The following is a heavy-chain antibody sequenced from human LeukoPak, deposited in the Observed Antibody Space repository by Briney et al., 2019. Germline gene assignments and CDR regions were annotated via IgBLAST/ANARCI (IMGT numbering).Heavy chain of an antibody. D-gene: IGHD2-2*01. J-gene: IGHJ5*02. CDR3: ARADIVVVPAAAGNWFDP. Sequence: SVKVSFKPSGGTFSSYAISWVRQAPGQGLEWMGGIIPIFGTANYAQKFQGRVTITTDESTSTAYMELSSLRSEDTAVYYCARADIVVVPAAAGNWFDPWGQGTLVTVSS. CDR1: GGTFSSYA. V-gene: IGHV1-69*05. CDR2: IIPIFGTA.